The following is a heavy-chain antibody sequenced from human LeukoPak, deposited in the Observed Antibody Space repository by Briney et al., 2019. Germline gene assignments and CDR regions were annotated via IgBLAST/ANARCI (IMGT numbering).Heavy chain of an antibody. D-gene: IGHD1-26*01. CDR1: GTTFSSSA. Sequence: SVKVSCKASGTTFSSSAIRWVRQAPGQGLEWMGGVIPILGTTYYAQKFQDRVSITTDESTSTAYMEVTSLRSVDTAVYYCARDDGSATMGFDSWGQGTLVTVSS. CDR3: ARDDGSATMGFDS. V-gene: IGHV1-69*05. CDR2: VIPILGTT. J-gene: IGHJ4*02.